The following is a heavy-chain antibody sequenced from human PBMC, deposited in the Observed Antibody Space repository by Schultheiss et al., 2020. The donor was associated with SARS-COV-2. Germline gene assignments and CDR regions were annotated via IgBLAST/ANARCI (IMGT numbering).Heavy chain of an antibody. D-gene: IGHD3-22*01. CDR2: ISGSGGST. Sequence: GGPLRLSCSASGFTFSSYAMSWVRQAPGKGLEWVSAISGSGGSTYYADSVKGRFTISRDNAKNSLYLQMNSLRDEDTAVYYCARGSGGYYFVVKYFDYWGQGTLVTVSS. V-gene: IGHV3-23*01. J-gene: IGHJ4*02. CDR1: GFTFSSYA. CDR3: ARGSGGYYFVVKYFDY.